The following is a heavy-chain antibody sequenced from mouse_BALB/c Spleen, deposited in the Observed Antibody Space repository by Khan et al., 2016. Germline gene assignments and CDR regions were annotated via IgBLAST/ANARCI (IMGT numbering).Heavy chain of an antibody. J-gene: IGHJ2*01. V-gene: IGHV9-2-1*01. CDR1: GYTFTDYS. CDR2: INTETGEP. CDR3: ARRYYGLPGY. D-gene: IGHD1-1*01. Sequence: QIRLVQSGPELKKPGETVKISCKASGYTFTDYSMHWVKQAPGKGLKWMGWINTETGEPTYADDFTGRFAFSLETSASTAYLQINNLKNEDTATYFCARRYYGLPGYWGQGTTLTVSS.